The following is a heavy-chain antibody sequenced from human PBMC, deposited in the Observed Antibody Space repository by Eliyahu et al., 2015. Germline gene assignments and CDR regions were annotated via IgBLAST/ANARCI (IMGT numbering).Heavy chain of an antibody. CDR3: ARHQMTTVTTVDY. J-gene: IGHJ4*02. Sequence: QLQLQESGPGLVKPSETLSLTCTVSGGSISSSSYYWGWIRQPPGKGLEWIGSIYYSGSTYYNPSLKSRVTISVDTSKNQFSLKLSSVTAADTAVYYCARHQMTTVTTVDYWGQGTLVTVSS. CDR1: GGSISSSSYY. CDR2: IYYSGST. D-gene: IGHD4-17*01. V-gene: IGHV4-39*01.